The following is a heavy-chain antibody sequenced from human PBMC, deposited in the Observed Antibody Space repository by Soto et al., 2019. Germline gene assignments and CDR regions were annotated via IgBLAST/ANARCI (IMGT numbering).Heavy chain of an antibody. J-gene: IGHJ4*02. V-gene: IGHV1-69*14. CDR2: IIPIFGTA. CDR3: ARVSRSFPLTGDFDY. D-gene: IGHD7-27*01. CDR1: GDTFSSYA. Sequence: QVQLVQSGAEVKKPGSSVKVSCKASGDTFSSYAISWVRQAPGQGLEWMGGIIPIFGTANYAQKFQGRVTITADKSTSTVYMKLSSLRSEDTAVYYCARVSRSFPLTGDFDYWGQGTLVTVSS.